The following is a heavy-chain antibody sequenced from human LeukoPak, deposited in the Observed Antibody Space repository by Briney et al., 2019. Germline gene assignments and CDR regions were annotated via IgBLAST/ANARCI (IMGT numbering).Heavy chain of an antibody. Sequence: PGGSLRLSCAASGFTFSSYGMHWVRQAPGKGLEWVTFIRYDGNNKYYADSVKGRFTVSRDNSKNTLYLQMNSLRAEDTAVYYCAKDGKRYYYDSSGYYPDYWGQGTLVTVSS. D-gene: IGHD3-22*01. CDR1: GFTFSSYG. V-gene: IGHV3-30*02. CDR3: AKDGKRYYYDSSGYYPDY. CDR2: IRYDGNNK. J-gene: IGHJ4*02.